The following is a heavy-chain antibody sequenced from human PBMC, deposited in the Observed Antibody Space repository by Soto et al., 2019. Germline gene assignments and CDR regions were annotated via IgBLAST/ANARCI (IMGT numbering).Heavy chain of an antibody. Sequence: HPGGSLRLSCAVSGFTVSYNYMNWVRQAPGKGLEWVSVIYRGGDTFYADSVKGRFTISRDNSKNTLYLQMNSLRAEDTAVYYCARGMYGSGSYYIGDAFDMWGQGTMVTVSS. J-gene: IGHJ3*02. D-gene: IGHD3-10*01. V-gene: IGHV3-53*01. CDR3: ARGMYGSGSYYIGDAFDM. CDR2: IYRGGDT. CDR1: GFTVSYNY.